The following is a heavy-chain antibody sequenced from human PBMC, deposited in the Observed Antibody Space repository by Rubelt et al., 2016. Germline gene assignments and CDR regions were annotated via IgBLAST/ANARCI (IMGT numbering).Heavy chain of an antibody. V-gene: IGHV3-74*02. CDR1: GFTFSSYW. CDR2: INGDGSTI. CDR3: AKGWNGDD. Sequence: EVQLVETGGGLIKPGGSLRLSCAASGFTFSSYWMHWVRQAPGKGLVWVSRINGDGSTITYADPVKGRFTISRDNSKNTLYLQMNSLRAEDTAIYYCAKGWNGDDWGQGTLVTVSS. J-gene: IGHJ4*02. D-gene: IGHD1-1*01.